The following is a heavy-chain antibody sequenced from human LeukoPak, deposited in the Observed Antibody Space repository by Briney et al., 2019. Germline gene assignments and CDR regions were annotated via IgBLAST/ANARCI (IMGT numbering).Heavy chain of an antibody. CDR3: ARDWNWAIDY. CDR2: ISAYNGNT. Sequence: GASVKVSCKASGYTFTSYYMHWVRQAPGQGLEWMGWISAYNGNTNYAQKLQGRVTMTTDTSTSTAYMELRSLRSDDTAVYYCARDWNWAIDYWGQGTLVTVSS. D-gene: IGHD1-7*01. V-gene: IGHV1-18*04. CDR1: GYTFTSYY. J-gene: IGHJ4*02.